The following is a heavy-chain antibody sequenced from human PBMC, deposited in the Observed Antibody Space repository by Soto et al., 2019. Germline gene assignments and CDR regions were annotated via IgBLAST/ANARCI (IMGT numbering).Heavy chain of an antibody. J-gene: IGHJ5*02. D-gene: IGHD3-22*01. CDR1: GGTFSSYA. CDR3: ASGATGDYYDSSGYYYNNWFDP. V-gene: IGHV1-69*06. CDR2: IIPIFGTA. Sequence: SVKVSCKASGGTFSSYAISCVRQAPGQGLEWMGGIIPIFGTANYAQKFQGRVTITADKSTSTAYMELSSLRSEDTAVYYCASGATGDYYDSSGYYYNNWFDPWGQGTLVTV.